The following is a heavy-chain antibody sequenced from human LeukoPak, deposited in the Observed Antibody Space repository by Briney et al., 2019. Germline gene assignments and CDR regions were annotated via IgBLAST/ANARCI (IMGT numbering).Heavy chain of an antibody. CDR1: EYTFTGYY. V-gene: IGHV1-2*02. Sequence: PEASVKVSCKASEYTFTGYYIHWVRQAPGQGLEWMGWIDPNTGDSNYVQKFQGRVTMTRDTSISTAYMELSRLRSDDTAVYYCARGERPQGDLGYCSGGSCLRLGYYYYMDVWGKGTTVTVSS. CDR2: IDPNTGDS. J-gene: IGHJ6*03. D-gene: IGHD2-15*01. CDR3: ARGERPQGDLGYCSGGSCLRLGYYYYMDV.